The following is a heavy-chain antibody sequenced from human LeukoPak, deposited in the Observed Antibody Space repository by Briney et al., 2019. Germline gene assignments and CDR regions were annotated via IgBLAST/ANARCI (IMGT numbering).Heavy chain of an antibody. V-gene: IGHV3-74*01. CDR2: INSDGSWT. J-gene: IGHJ4*02. Sequence: GGSLRLSCAASGLTFSSHWMHWVRQAPGKGLVWVSHINSDGSWTSYADSVKGRFTISKDNAKNTVYLQMNNLRAEDTAVYYCVSFYEAYWGRGTLVTVSS. CDR3: VSFYEAY. CDR1: GLTFSSHW. D-gene: IGHD2/OR15-2a*01.